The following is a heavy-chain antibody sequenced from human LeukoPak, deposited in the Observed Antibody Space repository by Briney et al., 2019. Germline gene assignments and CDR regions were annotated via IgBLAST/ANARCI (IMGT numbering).Heavy chain of an antibody. CDR3: ARDYYDSSGSSWFDP. CDR2: ISSSSSYI. CDR1: GFTFSSYS. D-gene: IGHD3-22*01. V-gene: IGHV3-21*01. Sequence: GGSLRLSCAASGFTFSSYSMNWVRQAPGKGLEWVSSISSSSSYIYYADSVKGRFTISRDNAKNSLYLQMNSLRAKDTALYYCARDYYDSSGSSWFDPWGQGTLVTVSS. J-gene: IGHJ5*02.